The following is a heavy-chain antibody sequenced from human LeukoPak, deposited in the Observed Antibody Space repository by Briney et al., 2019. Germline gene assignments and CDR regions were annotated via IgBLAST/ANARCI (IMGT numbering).Heavy chain of an antibody. D-gene: IGHD3-22*01. CDR1: GFTFSSNA. V-gene: IGHV3-23*01. CDR2: ISGSGGST. CDR3: AANSSGYYYYY. J-gene: IGHJ4*02. Sequence: PGGSLRLSCAASGFTFSSNAMSWVRQAPGKGLEGVSAISGSGGSTYYADSVKGRFTISRDNSKNTLYLQMNSLRAEDTAVYYCAANSSGYYYYYWGPGTLVTVSS.